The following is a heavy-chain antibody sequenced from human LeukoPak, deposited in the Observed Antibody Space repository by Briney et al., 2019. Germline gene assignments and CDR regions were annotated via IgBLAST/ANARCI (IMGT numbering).Heavy chain of an antibody. V-gene: IGHV1-8*01. D-gene: IGHD3-10*01. CDR1: GYTFTSYD. CDR2: MNPNSGNT. J-gene: IGHJ5*02. Sequence: GASVNVSCKASGYTFTSYDINWVRQATGQGLEWMGWMNPNSGNTGYAQKFQGRVTMTRNTSISTAYMELSSLRSEDTAVYYCARGIVRRLWFGELLKGGSRNWFDPWGQGTLVTVSS. CDR3: ARGIVRRLWFGELLKGGSRNWFDP.